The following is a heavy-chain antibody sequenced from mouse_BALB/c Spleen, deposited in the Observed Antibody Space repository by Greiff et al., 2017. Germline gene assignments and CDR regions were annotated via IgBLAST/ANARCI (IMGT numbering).Heavy chain of an antibody. V-gene: IGHV2-9*02. J-gene: IGHJ4*01. CDR2: IWAGGST. CDR1: GFSLTGYG. Sequence: VQLQQSGPGLVAPSQSLSITCTVSGFSLTGYGVNWVRQPPGKGLEWLGMIWAGGSTNYNSALMSRLSISKDNSKSQVFLKMNSLQTDDTAMYYCAREDYYGSMDYWGQGTSVTVSS. D-gene: IGHD1-2*01. CDR3: AREDYYGSMDY.